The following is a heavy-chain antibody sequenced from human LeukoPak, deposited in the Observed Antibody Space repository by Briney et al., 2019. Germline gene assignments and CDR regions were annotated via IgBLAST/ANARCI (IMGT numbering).Heavy chain of an antibody. J-gene: IGHJ4*02. V-gene: IGHV4-59*01. D-gene: IGHD5-18*01. Sequence: SETLSLTCTVSGGSISSDYWSWIRQPPGKGLEWIGYIYYSGDTNYNPSLKSRVTISEDTSKNQFSLKLRSVTAADTAVYYCARSGYSYGLVDYWGQGTLVTVSS. CDR1: GGSISSDY. CDR3: ARSGYSYGLVDY. CDR2: IYYSGDT.